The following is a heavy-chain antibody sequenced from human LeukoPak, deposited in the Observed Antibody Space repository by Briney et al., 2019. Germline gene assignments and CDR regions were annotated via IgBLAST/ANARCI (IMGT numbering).Heavy chain of an antibody. Sequence: SVKVSCKASGYTFTSYDINWVRQATGQGLEWMGWMNPNSGNTGYAQKFQGRVTMTRNTSISTAYMELSSLRSEDTAVYYCARGVLRFLEWLLDYGMDVWGQGTTVTVSS. D-gene: IGHD3-3*01. CDR1: GYTFTSYD. CDR2: MNPNSGNT. CDR3: ARGVLRFLEWLLDYGMDV. V-gene: IGHV1-8*01. J-gene: IGHJ6*02.